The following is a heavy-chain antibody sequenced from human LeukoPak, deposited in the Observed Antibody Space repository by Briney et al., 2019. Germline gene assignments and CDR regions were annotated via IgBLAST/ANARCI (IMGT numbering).Heavy chain of an antibody. CDR3: ATPRRFGELFPFDY. Sequence: PSASVKVSCKVSGYTLTELSIHWVRQAPGKGLEWMGGFDPEDGETIYAQKFQGRVTMTEDTSTDTAYMELSSLRSEDTAVYYCATPRRFGELFPFDYWGQGTLVAVSS. D-gene: IGHD3-10*01. CDR2: FDPEDGET. V-gene: IGHV1-24*01. CDR1: GYTLTELS. J-gene: IGHJ4*02.